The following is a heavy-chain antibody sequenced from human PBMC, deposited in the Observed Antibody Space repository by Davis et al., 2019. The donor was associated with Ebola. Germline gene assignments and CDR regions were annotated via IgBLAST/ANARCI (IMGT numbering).Heavy chain of an antibody. J-gene: IGHJ4*02. CDR2: IFYSGTT. D-gene: IGHD6-13*01. CDR3: ARGIGGGSSCFDY. CDR1: GDSIVSINW. Sequence: MPSETLSLTCAVSGDSIVSINWWSWVRQSPGKGLEWIGEIFYSGTTNYNPSLKSRLTISVDKSKNQFSLMLDSVTAADTAVYYCARGIGGGSSCFDYWGQGILVTVSS. V-gene: IGHV4-4*02.